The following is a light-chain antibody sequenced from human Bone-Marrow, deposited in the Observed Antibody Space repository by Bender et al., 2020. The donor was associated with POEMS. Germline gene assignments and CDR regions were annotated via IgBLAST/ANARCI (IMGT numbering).Light chain of an antibody. CDR3: SSYAGSKDFV. CDR2: EGS. Sequence: QSALTQPRSVSGSPGQSITISCTGTCSDVGSYNLVSWYQQHPGKAPKLMIYEGSKRPSGVPDRFSGSESGNTASLTVSGLQAEDEADYYCSSYAGSKDFVFGGGTKLTVL. CDR1: CSDVGSYNL. V-gene: IGLV2-8*01. J-gene: IGLJ2*01.